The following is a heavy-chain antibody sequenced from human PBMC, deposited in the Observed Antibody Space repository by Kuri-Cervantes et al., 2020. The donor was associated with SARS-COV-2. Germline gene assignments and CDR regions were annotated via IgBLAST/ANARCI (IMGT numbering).Heavy chain of an antibody. J-gene: IGHJ4*02. Sequence: SLKISCAASGSTFSSYAMHWVRQAPGKGLEWVAVISYDGSNKYYADSVKGRFTISRDNSKNTLYLQMNSLKTEDTAVYYCTTDRVTTKDYWGQGTLVTVSS. CDR1: GSTFSSYA. CDR2: ISYDGSNK. D-gene: IGHD4-11*01. CDR3: TTDRVTTKDY. V-gene: IGHV3-30-3*01.